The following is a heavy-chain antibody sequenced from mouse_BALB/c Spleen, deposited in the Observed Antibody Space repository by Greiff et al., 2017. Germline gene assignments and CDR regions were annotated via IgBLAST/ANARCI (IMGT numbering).Heavy chain of an antibody. CDR2: ISSGGSYT. CDR1: GFTFSSYA. Sequence: EVHLVESGGGLVKPGGSLKLSCAASGFTFSSYAMSWVRQSPEKRLEWVAEISSGGSYTYYPDTVTGRFTISRDNAKNTLYLEMSSLRSEDTAMYYCARGTTMITTGYFDVWGAGTTVTVSS. V-gene: IGHV5-9-4*01. D-gene: IGHD2-4*01. J-gene: IGHJ1*01. CDR3: ARGTTMITTGYFDV.